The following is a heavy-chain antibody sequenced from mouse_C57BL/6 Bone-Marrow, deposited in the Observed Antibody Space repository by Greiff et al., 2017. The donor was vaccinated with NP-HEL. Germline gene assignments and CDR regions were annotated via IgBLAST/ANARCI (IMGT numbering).Heavy chain of an antibody. CDR1: GYTFTDYY. V-gene: IGHV1-26*01. Sequence: EVQLQQSGPELVKPGASVKISCKASGYTFTDYYMNWVKQSHGKSLEWIGDINPNNGGTSYNQKFKGKATVTVDKSSSTAYMELRSLTSEDSAVYYCARPGFAYWGQGTLVTVSA. CDR2: INPNNGGT. CDR3: ARPGFAY. J-gene: IGHJ3*01.